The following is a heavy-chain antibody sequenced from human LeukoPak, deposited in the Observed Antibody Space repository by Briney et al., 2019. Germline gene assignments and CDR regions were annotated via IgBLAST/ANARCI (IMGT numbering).Heavy chain of an antibody. CDR3: ARVFGQWLAVD. V-gene: IGHV1-8*01. J-gene: IGHJ4*02. Sequence: SVKVSCKASGYSFTTDDINWVRQASGRGLEWMGFINPGSGKTRYPQKFQGRVTMTRDTSINTVYMELSSLRSEDTATYYCARVFGQWLAVDWGQGTPVIVSS. CDR1: GYSFTTDD. D-gene: IGHD6-19*01. CDR2: INPGSGKT.